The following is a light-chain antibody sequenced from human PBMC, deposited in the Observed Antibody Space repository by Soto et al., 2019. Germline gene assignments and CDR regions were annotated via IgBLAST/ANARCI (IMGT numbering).Light chain of an antibody. V-gene: IGKV1-9*01. CDR3: QQLHTYPFT. Sequence: DMQLTQSPSFLSASVGDRVTITCRASQGIDSYLAWYQQKPGKAPKLLIYPASTLEGGVPSRFSGSASGTEFTLTISTLQPEDFATYYCQQLHTYPFTFGGGTKVEIQ. CDR1: QGIDSY. J-gene: IGKJ4*01. CDR2: PAS.